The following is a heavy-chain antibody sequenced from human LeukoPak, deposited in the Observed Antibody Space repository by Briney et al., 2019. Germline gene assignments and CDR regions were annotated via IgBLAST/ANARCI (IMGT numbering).Heavy chain of an antibody. J-gene: IGHJ5*02. V-gene: IGHV4-59*08. D-gene: IGHD3-16*02. CDR1: GGSISPYY. Sequence: PSETLSLTCTVSGGSISPYYWSWIRQPPGKGLERIGYISYSGSTNYNPSLKSRVTMSVDTSKNQLSLKLSSVTAADTAVYYCARHYRDWFDPWGQGTLVTVSS. CDR2: ISYSGST. CDR3: ARHYRDWFDP.